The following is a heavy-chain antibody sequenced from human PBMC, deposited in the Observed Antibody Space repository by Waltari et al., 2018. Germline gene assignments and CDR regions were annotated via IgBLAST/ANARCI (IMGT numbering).Heavy chain of an antibody. CDR1: GYSIKNNYY. CDR3: ARVVPRAANDY. V-gene: IGHV4-38-2*02. D-gene: IGHD3-10*01. CDR2: LYHTGDT. Sequence: QVQLQESGPGLVKPSGTLSLTCTVSGYSIKNNYYWGWIRQPPGEGLEWIGTLYHTGDTYYNPSLKSRVIISVDTSKNQFSLRLGSVTAADTAVYYCARVVPRAANDYWGQGTLVTVSS. J-gene: IGHJ4*02.